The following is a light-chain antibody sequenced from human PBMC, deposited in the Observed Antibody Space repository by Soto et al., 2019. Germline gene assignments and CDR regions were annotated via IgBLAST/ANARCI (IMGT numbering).Light chain of an antibody. CDR3: QQYNDWPPT. V-gene: IGKV3-15*01. CDR2: GAS. Sequence: EIVMTQSPATLSVSPGERATLSCGASQSVSSNLAWYQQKPGQAPRLLIYGASTRATGIPARFSGSGSGTEFTLSIGSLQSEDSAVYYCQQYNDWPPTFGQGTKVDIK. CDR1: QSVSSN. J-gene: IGKJ1*01.